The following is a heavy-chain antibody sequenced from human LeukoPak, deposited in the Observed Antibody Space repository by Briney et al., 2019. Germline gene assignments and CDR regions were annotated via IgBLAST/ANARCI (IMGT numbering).Heavy chain of an antibody. CDR2: IWYDGTNK. CDR3: ARDAYGYFDSSGYYRPVNWFDP. CDR1: GFTFSSYG. D-gene: IGHD3-22*01. V-gene: IGHV3-33*01. Sequence: PGGSLRLSCAASGFTFSSYGMHWVRQAPGKGLEWVAVIWYDGTNKYYADSVKGRFTISRDNSKNTLYLQMNSLRAEDTAVYYCARDAYGYFDSSGYYRPVNWFDPWGQGTLVTVSS. J-gene: IGHJ5*02.